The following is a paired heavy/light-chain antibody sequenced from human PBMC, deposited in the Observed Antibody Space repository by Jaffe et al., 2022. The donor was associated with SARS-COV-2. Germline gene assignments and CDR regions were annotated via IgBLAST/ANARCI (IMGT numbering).Light chain of an antibody. V-gene: IGLV1-47*01. CDR1: TSNIGSHN. J-gene: IGLJ3*02. CDR3: AVWDASLTGWV. Sequence: QSVVTQPPSASGTPGQRVTISCSGRTSNIGSHNVYWYQQLPGTAPKVLINRNNQRPSGVPDRFSGSKSGTSASLAISGLRSEDEADYYCAVWDASLTGWVFGGGTKLTVL. CDR2: RNN.
Heavy chain of an antibody. J-gene: IGHJ4*02. CDR1: GFNFRSRD. Sequence: VQLEESGGGLVQPGESLRLSCVASGFNFRSRDMHWVRRATGGRLEWVSGIAADGPTFYAGFVKGRFTHSRENAQNSVYLQMNSLTVGDTAVYYCATGEEGWDSWGPGTLVTVSS. CDR3: ATGEEGWDS. CDR2: IAADGPT. D-gene: IGHD6-19*01. V-gene: IGHV3-13*01.